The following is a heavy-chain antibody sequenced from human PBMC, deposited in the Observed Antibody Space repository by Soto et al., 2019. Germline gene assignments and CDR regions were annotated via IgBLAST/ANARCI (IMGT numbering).Heavy chain of an antibody. CDR3: ARDYYDSSDYTTNWFDP. V-gene: IGHV4-39*01. J-gene: IGHJ5*02. Sequence: SETLSLTCTVFGGSISNSRYYWAWIRQPPGKGLEWIGSIYHTGNTYHNPSLRSRVTISVDTSKNQFSLKLTSVTAADTAVYYCARDYYDSSDYTTNWFDPWGQGTLVTVSS. D-gene: IGHD3-22*01. CDR2: IYHTGNT. CDR1: GGSISNSRYY.